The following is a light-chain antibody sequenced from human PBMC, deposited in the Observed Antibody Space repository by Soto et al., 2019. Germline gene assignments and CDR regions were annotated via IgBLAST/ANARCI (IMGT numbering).Light chain of an antibody. CDR1: QSVSNNY. V-gene: IGKV3-20*01. CDR2: GAS. Sequence: EIVLTQSPGTLSLSPGERATLSCRASQSVSNNYLAWYQQKPGQAPMLLIYGASNRATGIPDRLSSSGSGTDFTLTISRLEPEDFAVYYCQQYGSSGTFGQGTKVEIK. J-gene: IGKJ1*01. CDR3: QQYGSSGT.